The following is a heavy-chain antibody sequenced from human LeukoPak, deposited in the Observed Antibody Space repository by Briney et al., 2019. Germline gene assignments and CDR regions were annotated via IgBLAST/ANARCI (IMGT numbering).Heavy chain of an antibody. V-gene: IGHV4-39*01. CDR2: KYYSGST. J-gene: IGHJ4*02. CDR3: ASHNGAWGYFDY. CDR1: GGSISSSSYY. Sequence: SETLSLTCTVSGGSISSSSYYWGWIRQPPGKGLELIGSKYYSGSTYYNPSLKSRVTISVDTSKNQFSLKLSSVTVADTAVYYCASHNGAWGYFDYWGQGTLVTVSS. D-gene: IGHD3-16*01.